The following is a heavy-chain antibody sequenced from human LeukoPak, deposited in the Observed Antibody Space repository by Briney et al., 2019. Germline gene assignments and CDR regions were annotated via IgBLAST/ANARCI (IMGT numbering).Heavy chain of an antibody. V-gene: IGHV3-21*01. CDR3: AREIMGGTFDY. Sequence: PGGPLRLSCAASGCTFTTYSMNWVRQAPGKGLEWVSSITSSSDSKYYADSIKGRFTISRDNARNSLHLQINSLRAEDTALYYCAREIMGGTFDYWGQGALVTVSS. D-gene: IGHD1-26*01. CDR2: ITSSSDSK. CDR1: GCTFTTYS. J-gene: IGHJ4*02.